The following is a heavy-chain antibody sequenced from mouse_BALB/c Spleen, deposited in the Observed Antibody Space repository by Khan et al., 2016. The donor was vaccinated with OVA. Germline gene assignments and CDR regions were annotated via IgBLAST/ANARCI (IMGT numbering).Heavy chain of an antibody. Sequence: VQLQQSGAELVKSGATVKLSYTASGLNIKDTYMHWLKQWPEQGLEWIGRIDRPNGNTKSEPNFQGKANITEDKSSNTAYLQLSSLTSEDSAVYYCARMARKWCQGTTLTVSS. CDR2: IDRPNGNT. V-gene: IGHV14-3*02. J-gene: IGHJ2*01. CDR1: GLNIKDTY. CDR3: ARMARK.